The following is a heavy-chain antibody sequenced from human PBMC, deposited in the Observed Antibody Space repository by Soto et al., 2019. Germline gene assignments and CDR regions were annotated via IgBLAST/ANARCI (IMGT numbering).Heavy chain of an antibody. CDR1: GYTFTSYG. CDR3: ARTDGFLEWPRSSGY. J-gene: IGHJ4*02. D-gene: IGHD3-3*01. Sequence: GASVKVSCKASGYTFTSYGISWVRQTPGQGLEWMGWISAYNGNTNYAQKLQGRVTMTTDTSTSTAYMELRSLRSDDTAVYYCARTDGFLEWPRSSGYWGQGTLVTVSS. V-gene: IGHV1-18*01. CDR2: ISAYNGNT.